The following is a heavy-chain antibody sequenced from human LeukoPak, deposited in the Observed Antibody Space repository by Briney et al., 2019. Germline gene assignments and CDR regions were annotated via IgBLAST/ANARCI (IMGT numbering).Heavy chain of an antibody. J-gene: IGHJ4*02. V-gene: IGHV5-51*01. CDR3: ARGYVDTFMGFDY. Sequence: REYPKISCKGSGYNFTNYWIGWVRQMPGKGLQWMAIIYPGDSDTRYSPSFQGQVTISADTSISTAVLQWSSLKASDTAMFYCARGYVDTFMGFDYWGQGTLVTVSS. CDR2: IYPGDSDT. D-gene: IGHD5-18*01. CDR1: GYNFTNYW.